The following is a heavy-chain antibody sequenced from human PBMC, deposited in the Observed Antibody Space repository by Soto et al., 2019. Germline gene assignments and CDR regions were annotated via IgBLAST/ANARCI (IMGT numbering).Heavy chain of an antibody. CDR2: IYYSGST. Sequence: PSETLSLTCTVSGGSISSYYWSWIRQPPGKGLEWIGYIYYSGSTNYNPSLKSRVTISVDTSKNQFSLKLSSVTAADTAVYYCARLGYCSGGSCYDRWFDPWGQGTLDTVSS. CDR3: ARLGYCSGGSCYDRWFDP. V-gene: IGHV4-59*01. D-gene: IGHD2-15*01. J-gene: IGHJ5*02. CDR1: GGSISSYY.